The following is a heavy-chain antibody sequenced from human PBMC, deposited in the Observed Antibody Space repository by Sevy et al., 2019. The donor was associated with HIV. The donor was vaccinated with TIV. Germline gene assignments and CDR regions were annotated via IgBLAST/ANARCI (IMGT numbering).Heavy chain of an antibody. CDR1: GFTFSSYS. J-gene: IGHJ4*02. CDR2: ISSSSSYI. V-gene: IGHV3-21*01. D-gene: IGHD3-3*01. CDR3: ARDGGNYDFWSGLSY. Sequence: GGSLRLSCAASGFTFSSYSMNWVRQAPGKGLEWVSSISSSSSYIYYTDSVKGRFTISRDNAKNSLYLQMNSLRAEDMAVYYCARDGGNYDFWSGLSYWGQGTLVTVSS.